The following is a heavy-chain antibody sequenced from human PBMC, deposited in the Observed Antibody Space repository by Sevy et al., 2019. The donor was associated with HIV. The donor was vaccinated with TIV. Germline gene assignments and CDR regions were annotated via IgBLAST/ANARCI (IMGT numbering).Heavy chain of an antibody. V-gene: IGHV3-48*03. J-gene: IGHJ4*02. CDR1: GFTFQSYE. Sequence: GGSLRLSCAASGFTFQSYEMNWVRQAPGKGLEWVSYISGRGPIIYYADSLKGRFTISRDDARYSLSLQMDSLRAEDTAVYFCVPGGPVAGRYFFYWGRGTLVTVSS. D-gene: IGHD6-19*01. CDR2: ISGRGPII. CDR3: VPGGPVAGRYFFY.